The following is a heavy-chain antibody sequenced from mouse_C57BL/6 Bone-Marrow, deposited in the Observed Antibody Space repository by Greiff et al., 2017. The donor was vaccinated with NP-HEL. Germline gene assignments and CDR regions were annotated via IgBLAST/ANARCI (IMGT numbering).Heavy chain of an antibody. J-gene: IGHJ3*01. D-gene: IGHD4-1*01. CDR3: GRRGVAITGSLAD. CDR1: GYTFTDHI. CDR2: IYPVSGET. V-gene: IGHV1-11*01. Sequence: QVHVKQSGAELASPGASVTLSCKASGYTFTDHIMNWVKKRPGQGLEWIGRIYPVSGETNYNQKFMGKATLSVDRSSSTVYMVLNSLTSEDAAVLYGGRRGVAITGSLADWGQGTLVTVSA.